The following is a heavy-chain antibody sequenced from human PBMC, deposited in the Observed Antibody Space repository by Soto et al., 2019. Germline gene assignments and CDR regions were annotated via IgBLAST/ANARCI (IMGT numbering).Heavy chain of an antibody. V-gene: IGHV4-59*01. CDR3: ARVQGWSSGRGYFDY. Sequence: SETLSLTCTVSGGSISSYYWSWIRQPPGKGLEWIGYIYYSGSTNYNPSLKSRVTISVDTSKNQFSLKLSSVTAADTAVYYCARVQGWSSGRGYFDYWGQGTLVTVSS. J-gene: IGHJ4*02. CDR2: IYYSGST. CDR1: GGSISSYY. D-gene: IGHD6-19*01.